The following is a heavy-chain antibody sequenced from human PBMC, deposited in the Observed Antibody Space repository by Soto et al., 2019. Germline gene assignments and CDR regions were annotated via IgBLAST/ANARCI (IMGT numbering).Heavy chain of an antibody. CDR1: GFTFSSYV. J-gene: IGHJ5*02. CDR2: IRARGGST. V-gene: IGHV3-23*01. CDR3: ARDGQPQLLLNWFDP. D-gene: IGHD6-13*01. Sequence: EVQLLESGGGLVQPGGSLRLSCAASGFTFSSYVMSWVRQAPGKGLEWVSGIRARGGSTYYADSVKGRFTISRDNSRNTLYLQMNSLGAEDTALYYCARDGQPQLLLNWFDPWGQGTLVTVSS.